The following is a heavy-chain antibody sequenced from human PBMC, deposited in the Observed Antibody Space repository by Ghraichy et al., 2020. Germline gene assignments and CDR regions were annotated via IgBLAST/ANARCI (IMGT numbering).Heavy chain of an antibody. CDR3: ARASDTAMVTGQRVVYYYYYMDV. V-gene: IGHV4-59*01. CDR1: GGSISSYY. Sequence: SETLSLTFTVSGGSISSYYWSWIRQPPGKGLEWIGYIYYSGSTNYNPSLKSRVTISVDTSKNQFSLKLSSVTAADTAVYYCARASDTAMVTGQRVVYYYYYMDVWGKGTTVTVSS. J-gene: IGHJ6*03. D-gene: IGHD5-18*01. CDR2: IYYSGST.